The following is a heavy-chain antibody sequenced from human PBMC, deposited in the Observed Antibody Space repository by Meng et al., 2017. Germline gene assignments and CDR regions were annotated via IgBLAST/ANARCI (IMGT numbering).Heavy chain of an antibody. D-gene: IGHD1-14*01. V-gene: IGHV1-3*04. CDR2: IKTANGDA. Sequence: RSAAEVAKPGASVTVSFKASGYTFHSYTIHRWRSAPGKRHAWMESIKTANGDAKYSQKFQDRLSLTRDKTASTAYLELSSLTFADTAVYYCARGTGSRWFDPWGQGTLVTVSS. J-gene: IGHJ5*02. CDR1: GYTFHSYT. CDR3: ARGTGSRWFDP.